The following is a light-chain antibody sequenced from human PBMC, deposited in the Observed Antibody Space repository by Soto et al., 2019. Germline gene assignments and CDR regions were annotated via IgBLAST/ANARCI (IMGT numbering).Light chain of an antibody. J-gene: IGKJ4*01. V-gene: IGKV1-17*02. Sequence: DIQMTQSPSSLSASVGDRVTITCRASQGIGNDLGWYQQKPGKAPKRLISDVSTLQSGVPGRFRGSGSETEFTLTITYLQPEDFATYYCQQGYSIHALTFGGGTKVDIK. CDR3: QQGYSIHALT. CDR2: DVS. CDR1: QGIGND.